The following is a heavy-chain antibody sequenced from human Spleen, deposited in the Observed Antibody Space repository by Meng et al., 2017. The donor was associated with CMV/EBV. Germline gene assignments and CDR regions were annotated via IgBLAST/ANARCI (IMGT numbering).Heavy chain of an antibody. Sequence: SVKVSCKASGGTFSGSTISWVRQAPGQGLEWMGGVIPILGTSNYAQKFQGRVTLTADKSTNTAYMELSSLRSEDTAVYYCARDCSGVACPAGRYYYALDVWGQGTTVTVSS. CDR3: ARDCSGVACPAGRYYYALDV. V-gene: IGHV1-69*08. J-gene: IGHJ6*02. CDR1: GGTFSGST. CDR2: VIPILGTS. D-gene: IGHD2-15*01.